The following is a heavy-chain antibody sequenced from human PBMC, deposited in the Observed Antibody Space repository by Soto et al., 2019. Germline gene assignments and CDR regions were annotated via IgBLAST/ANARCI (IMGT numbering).Heavy chain of an antibody. Sequence: PSETLSLTCTVSGGSISSYYWSWIRQPPGKGLEWIGYIYYSGSTNYNPSLKSRVTISVDTSKNQFSLKLSSVTAADTAVYYCARISVDTAMVPILDYWGPGTLVTVSS. CDR1: GGSISSYY. D-gene: IGHD5-18*01. CDR2: IYYSGST. CDR3: ARISVDTAMVPILDY. V-gene: IGHV4-59*01. J-gene: IGHJ4*02.